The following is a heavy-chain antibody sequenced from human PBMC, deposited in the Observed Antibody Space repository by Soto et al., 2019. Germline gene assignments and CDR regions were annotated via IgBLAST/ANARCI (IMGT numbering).Heavy chain of an antibody. J-gene: IGHJ3*02. V-gene: IGHV4-59*01. CDR1: GGSITRYF. D-gene: IGHD4-17*01. Sequence: SETLSLTCTVSGGSITRYFWSWIRQSPGKGLEWIIHIYSSGTINYNPSLKSRVTISRDTSKNQFSLKLRSVTAADTALYYCATDYGDYVGAFDIWGQGTMVTVSS. CDR3: ATDYGDYVGAFDI. CDR2: IYSSGTI.